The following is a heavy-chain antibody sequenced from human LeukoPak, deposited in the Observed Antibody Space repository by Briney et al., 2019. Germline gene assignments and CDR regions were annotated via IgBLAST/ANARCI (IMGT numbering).Heavy chain of an antibody. CDR1: GYTFTSYG. CDR3: AREGYSSGWRGYYFDY. D-gene: IGHD6-19*01. J-gene: IGHJ4*02. Sequence: ASVKVSCKASGYTFTSYGISWVRQAPGQGLEWMGWISAYNGNTNYAQKLQGRVTMTTDTSTITAYMELRSLRSDDTAVYYCAREGYSSGWRGYYFDYWGQGTLVTVSS. V-gene: IGHV1-18*01. CDR2: ISAYNGNT.